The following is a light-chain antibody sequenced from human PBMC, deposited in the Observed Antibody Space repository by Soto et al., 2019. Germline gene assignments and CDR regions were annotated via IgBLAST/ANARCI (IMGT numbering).Light chain of an antibody. CDR1: QSVGASY. Sequence: ECSSRWWRASQSVGASYLAWYQQKPGQAPRLLIYGASSRATGIPDRFSGSGSGTDLTLTISLLEPEDFAVYYCQQYGSSPSAFGQGTRLEIK. CDR3: QQYGSSPSA. J-gene: IGKJ5*01. V-gene: IGKV3-20*01. CDR2: GAS.